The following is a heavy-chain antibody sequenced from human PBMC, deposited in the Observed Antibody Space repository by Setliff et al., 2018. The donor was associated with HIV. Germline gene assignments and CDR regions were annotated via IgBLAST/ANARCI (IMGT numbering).Heavy chain of an antibody. Sequence: SETLSLTCTVSGGSINSTSYYWGWIRQPPGNGLEWIGSIYHSGSTYYNPSLKSRVTISVDTSKNQFSLKLSSVTAADTAVYYCARRLNSAYFEYWGQGTLVTVSS. CDR2: IYHSGST. V-gene: IGHV4-39*07. CDR3: ARRLNSAYFEY. J-gene: IGHJ4*02. CDR1: GGSINSTSYY. D-gene: IGHD1-26*01.